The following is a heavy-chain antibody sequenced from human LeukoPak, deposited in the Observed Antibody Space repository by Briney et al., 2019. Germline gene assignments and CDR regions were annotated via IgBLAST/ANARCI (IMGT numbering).Heavy chain of an antibody. CDR1: GGSFSGYY. D-gene: IGHD3-3*01. V-gene: IGHV4-34*01. CDR3: GRTTIFGAHRLRKNGMDV. Sequence: SETLSLTCAVYGGSFSGYYWSWIRQPPGKGLEWIGEINHSGSTNYNPSLKSRVTISVDTSKNQFSLKLSSVTAADTAVYYCGRTTIFGAHRLRKNGMDVWGQGTTVTVSS. CDR2: INHSGST. J-gene: IGHJ6*02.